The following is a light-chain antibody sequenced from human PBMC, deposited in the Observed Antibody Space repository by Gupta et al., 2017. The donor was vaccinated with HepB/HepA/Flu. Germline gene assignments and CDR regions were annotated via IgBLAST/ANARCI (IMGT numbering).Light chain of an antibody. CDR3: QQYSTYPIT. CDR1: QSISTW. CDR2: KAS. J-gene: IGKJ5*01. Sequence: DIQMTQSPSTLSASVGERVTITCRASQSISTWLAWYQQKPGKAPNLVIYKASSLESGVPSRFSGSGSGTEFTLTITSLQPEDFATYYCQQYSTYPITFGQGTRLEIK. V-gene: IGKV1-5*03.